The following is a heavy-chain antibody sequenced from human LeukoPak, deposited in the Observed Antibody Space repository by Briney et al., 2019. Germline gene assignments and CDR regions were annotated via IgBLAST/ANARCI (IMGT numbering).Heavy chain of an antibody. J-gene: IGHJ4*02. V-gene: IGHV4-38-2*02. CDR1: GYSISTSYY. D-gene: IGHD3-22*01. CDR3: ARWGYYYDRSGYYRTGDF. CDR2: IYHSGNT. Sequence: SETLSLTCTVSGYSISTSYYWGWIRQPPGKGLEWIGSIYHSGNTYYNPSLKSRVTMSVDTSKNQFSLKLSSVTAADTAVYYCARWGYYYDRSGYYRTGDFWGQGTLVTVSS.